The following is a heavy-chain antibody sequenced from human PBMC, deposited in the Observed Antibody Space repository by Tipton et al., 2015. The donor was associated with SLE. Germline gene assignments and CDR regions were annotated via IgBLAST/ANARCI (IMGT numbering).Heavy chain of an antibody. Sequence: SLRLSCAASGFAFKSYGMHWVRQAPGKGLEWVAFIRFDGGTENHADSVKGRFTISRDNSKNTLYLQMNDLRPEDTAVYYCAKDPGGFNGDYPGDYWGQGALATVSS. V-gene: IGHV3-30*02. J-gene: IGHJ4*02. D-gene: IGHD2-8*01. CDR1: GFAFKSYG. CDR2: IRFDGGTE. CDR3: AKDPGGFNGDYPGDY.